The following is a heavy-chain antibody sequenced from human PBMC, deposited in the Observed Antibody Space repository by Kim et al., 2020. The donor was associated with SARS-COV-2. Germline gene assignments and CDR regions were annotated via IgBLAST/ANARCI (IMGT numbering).Heavy chain of an antibody. J-gene: IGHJ5*02. CDR1: GFTFSRYG. D-gene: IGHD2-15*01. Sequence: GGSLRLSCAASGFTFSRYGMHWVRQAPGKGLEWVTVIRDDGSRTHYAESVEGRFTISRGNSNNTVYLEMNSLRAEDTATYYCAKGRAYDSDISGLDHWG. V-gene: IGHV3-30*02. CDR3: AKGRAYDSDISGLDH. CDR2: IRDDGSRT.